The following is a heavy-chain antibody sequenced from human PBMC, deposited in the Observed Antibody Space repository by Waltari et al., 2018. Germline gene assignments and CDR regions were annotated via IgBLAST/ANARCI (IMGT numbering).Heavy chain of an antibody. CDR2: ISAYNGNT. CDR1: GYTFTSYG. J-gene: IGHJ6*02. V-gene: IGHV1-18*01. Sequence: QVQLVQSGAEVKKPGASVKVSCKASGYTFTSYGISWVRQAPGQGLEWMGWISAYNGNTNYAQKLQGRVTITTDTPPSTAYMELRSPRSDDTAVYYCARVKILSGLGGYYYYGMDVWGQGTTVTVSS. CDR3: ARVKILSGLGGYYYYGMDV. D-gene: IGHD2-15*01.